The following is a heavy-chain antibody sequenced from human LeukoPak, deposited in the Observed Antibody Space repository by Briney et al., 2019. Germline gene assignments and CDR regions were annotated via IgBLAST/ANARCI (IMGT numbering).Heavy chain of an antibody. J-gene: IGHJ3*02. CDR1: GYTFTSTG. CDR2: ISAHNNNT. Sequence: ASVKVSCKASGYTFTSTGISWVRQAPGQGLEWMGWISAHNNNTDYEQKLQGRVTMTTDTSTSTAYMELRSLRFEDTALYYCARGVGSAFCIWGQGTMVTVSS. D-gene: IGHD2-15*01. CDR3: ARGVGSAFCI. V-gene: IGHV1-18*01.